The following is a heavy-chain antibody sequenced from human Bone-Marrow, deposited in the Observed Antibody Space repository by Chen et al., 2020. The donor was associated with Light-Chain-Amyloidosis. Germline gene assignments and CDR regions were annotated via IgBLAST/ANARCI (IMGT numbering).Heavy chain of an antibody. CDR3: VSDRDQFGSGTYSGAFDL. J-gene: IGHJ3*01. CDR1: GFMFSNYA. Sequence: VQLVESGGGVVQPGKSLRLSCAASGFMFSNYAFHWARQAPGKGLEWVAVISYDGTNKYYADSVKGRFSISRDNFNNTLSVQMNALTLEDAALYYCVSDRDQFGSGTYSGAFDLWGHGTKVIVSS. D-gene: IGHD3-10*01. V-gene: IGHV3-30-3*01. CDR2: ISYDGTNK.